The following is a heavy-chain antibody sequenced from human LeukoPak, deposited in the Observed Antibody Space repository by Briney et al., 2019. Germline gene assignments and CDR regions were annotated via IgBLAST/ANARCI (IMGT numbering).Heavy chain of an antibody. Sequence: GGSLRLSCAASGFTFDDYAMHWVRQAPGKGLEWVSLISGDGGSTYYADSVKGRFTISRDNSKNSLYLQMNSLRTEDTALYYCAKDMWRFGELDHDYWGQGTLVTVSS. J-gene: IGHJ4*02. V-gene: IGHV3-43*02. CDR1: GFTFDDYA. CDR2: ISGDGGST. CDR3: AKDMWRFGELDHDY. D-gene: IGHD3-10*01.